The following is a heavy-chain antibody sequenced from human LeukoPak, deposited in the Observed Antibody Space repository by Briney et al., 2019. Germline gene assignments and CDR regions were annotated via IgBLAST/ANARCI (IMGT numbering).Heavy chain of an antibody. V-gene: IGHV1-18*01. CDR1: GYTFTSYG. CDR3: ARDSYSWELPGHGPTPYYFDY. D-gene: IGHD1-26*01. Sequence: GASVKVSCKASGYTFTSYGISWVRQAPGQGLEWMGWISAYNGNTNYAQKLQGRVTMTTDTSTSTAYMELRSLRSDDTAVYYCARDSYSWELPGHGPTPYYFDYWGQGTLVTVSS. CDR2: ISAYNGNT. J-gene: IGHJ4*02.